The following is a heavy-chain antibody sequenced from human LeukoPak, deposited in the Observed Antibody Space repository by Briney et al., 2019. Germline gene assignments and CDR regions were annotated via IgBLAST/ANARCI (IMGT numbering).Heavy chain of an antibody. CDR2: INTNTGNP. CDR3: ARARSYSSSSGVDY. CDR1: GYTFTSYG. J-gene: IGHJ4*02. D-gene: IGHD6-6*01. V-gene: IGHV7-4-1*02. Sequence: ASVKVSCKASGYTFTSYGISWVRQAPGQGLEWMGCINTNTGNPTYAQGFTGRFVFSLDTSVSTAYLQISSLKAEDTAVYYCARARSYSSSSGVDYWGQGTLVTVSS.